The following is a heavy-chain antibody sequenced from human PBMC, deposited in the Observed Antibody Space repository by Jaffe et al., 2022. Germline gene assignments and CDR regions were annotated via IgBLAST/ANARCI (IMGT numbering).Heavy chain of an antibody. V-gene: IGHV3-9*01. Sequence: EVQLVESGGGLVQPGRSLRLSCAASGFTFDDYAMHWVRQAPGKGLEWVSGISWNSGSIGYADSVKGRFTISRDNAKNSLYLQMNSLRAEDTALYYCAKGLGGYYDILTGPNWFDPWGQGTLVTVSS. J-gene: IGHJ5*02. CDR2: ISWNSGSI. D-gene: IGHD3-9*01. CDR3: AKGLGGYYDILTGPNWFDP. CDR1: GFTFDDYA.